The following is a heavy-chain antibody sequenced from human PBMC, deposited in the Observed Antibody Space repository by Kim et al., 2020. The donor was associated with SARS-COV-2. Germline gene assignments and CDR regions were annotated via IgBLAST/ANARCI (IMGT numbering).Heavy chain of an antibody. Sequence: SETLSLTCTVSGGSISSGGYYWSWIRQHPGKGLEWIGYIYYSGSTYYNPSLKSRVTISVDTSKNQFSLKLSSVTAADTAVYYCAIATTIFGVVIQSFDYWGQGTLVTVSS. J-gene: IGHJ4*02. CDR2: IYYSGST. CDR3: AIATTIFGVVIQSFDY. CDR1: GGSISSGGYY. V-gene: IGHV4-31*03. D-gene: IGHD3-3*01.